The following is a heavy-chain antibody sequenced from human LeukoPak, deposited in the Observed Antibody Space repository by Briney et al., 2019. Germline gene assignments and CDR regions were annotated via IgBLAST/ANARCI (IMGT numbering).Heavy chain of an antibody. CDR1: GGTFSSYA. D-gene: IGHD1-26*01. J-gene: IGHJ4*02. CDR2: IIPIFGTA. V-gene: IGHV1-69*05. Sequence: SVKVSCKASGGTFSSYAISWVRQAPGQGLEWMGRIIPIFGTADYAQKFQGRVTITTDESTSTAYMELSSLRSEDTAVYYCAREGSGSYFFYYWGQGTLVTVSS. CDR3: AREGSGSYFFYY.